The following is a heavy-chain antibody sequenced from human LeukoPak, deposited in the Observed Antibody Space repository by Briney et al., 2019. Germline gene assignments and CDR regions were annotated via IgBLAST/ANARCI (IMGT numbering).Heavy chain of an antibody. Sequence: PGGSLRLSCAASGFTFSSYGMHWVRQAPGKGLEWVAVMSYDGSNKYYADSVKGRFTISRDNSKNTLYLQMNSLRAEDTAVYYCAKRGFDPWGQGTLVTVSS. CDR2: MSYDGSNK. V-gene: IGHV3-30*18. J-gene: IGHJ5*02. CDR1: GFTFSSYG. CDR3: AKRGFDP.